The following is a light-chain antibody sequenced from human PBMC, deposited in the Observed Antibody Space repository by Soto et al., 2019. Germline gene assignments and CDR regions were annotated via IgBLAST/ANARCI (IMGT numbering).Light chain of an antibody. CDR1: SSDVGAYDS. CDR2: EVS. V-gene: IGLV2-8*01. J-gene: IGLJ1*01. Sequence: QSVLTQTPSASGSRGQSVTIPCTGTSSDVGAYDSVSWYQHHPGKAPKALIYEVSKRPSGVPDRFSGSKSGNTASLTVSGLQAEDEADYYCSSYAGSNNYVFGTGTKVTVL. CDR3: SSYAGSNNYV.